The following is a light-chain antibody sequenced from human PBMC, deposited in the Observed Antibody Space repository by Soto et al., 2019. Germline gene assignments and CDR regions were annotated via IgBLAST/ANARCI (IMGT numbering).Light chain of an antibody. CDR2: GAS. CDR3: QQFNNWPRT. CDR1: QSVSSN. J-gene: IGKJ1*01. Sequence: EIVMTQSPATLSVSPGERATLSCRASQSVSSNLAWYQQKPGQPPRLLIYGASTRATGFPARFSGSGSGAEFTLTISSLQSEDFAVYYCQQFNNWPRTFGQGTKVDIK. V-gene: IGKV3-15*01.